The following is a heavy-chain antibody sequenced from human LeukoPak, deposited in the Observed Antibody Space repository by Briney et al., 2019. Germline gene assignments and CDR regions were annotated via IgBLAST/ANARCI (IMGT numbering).Heavy chain of an antibody. D-gene: IGHD3-22*01. CDR2: IYHSGSA. CDR1: GGSISSNNW. CDR3: ARRAFFQTVVVITTGAFDI. J-gene: IGHJ3*02. Sequence: TSETLSLTCAVSGGSISSNNWWSWVRQPPGKGLEWIGEIYHSGSANYNPSLKSRVTILVDKSKNQLSLILSSVTAADTAVYYCARRAFFQTVVVITTGAFDIWGQGTMVTVSS. V-gene: IGHV4-4*02.